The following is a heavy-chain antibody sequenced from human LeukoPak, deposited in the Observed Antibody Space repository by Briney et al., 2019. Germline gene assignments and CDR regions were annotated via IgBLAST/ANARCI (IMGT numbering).Heavy chain of an antibody. CDR3: ARDDGYDVFDY. Sequence: SETLSLTCSVSGYSISNGFYWGWFRPPPGKGLEWIGNIYQSGSTYYNPSLKSRVTISVDTSNNQFSLKLSSVTAADTAVYYCARDDGYDVFDYWGQGTLVTVSS. CDR1: GYSISNGFY. D-gene: IGHD5-12*01. J-gene: IGHJ4*02. V-gene: IGHV4-38-2*02. CDR2: IYQSGST.